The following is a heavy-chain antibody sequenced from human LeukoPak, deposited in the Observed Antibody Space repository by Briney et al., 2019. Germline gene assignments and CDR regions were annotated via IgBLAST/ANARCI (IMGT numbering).Heavy chain of an antibody. CDR3: AKLGNDDFC. CDR2: ISVSGGST. J-gene: IGHJ4*02. CDR1: GFTFSSYA. V-gene: IGHV3-23*01. Sequence: AGGSLRLSCAASGFTFSSYAMNWVRQAPGKGLEWVSVISVSGGSTYYADSVKGRFTISRDNSKSTLFLQLNSLRAEDTAVYYCAKLGNDDFCWGQGTLVTVSS. D-gene: IGHD2-21*02.